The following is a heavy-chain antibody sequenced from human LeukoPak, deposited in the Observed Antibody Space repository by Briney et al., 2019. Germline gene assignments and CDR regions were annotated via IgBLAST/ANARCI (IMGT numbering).Heavy chain of an antibody. J-gene: IGHJ4*02. CDR1: GFTFDDYA. Sequence: GGSLRLSCAASGFTFDDYAMHWVRQAPGKGLEWVSGISWNSGSIGYADSVKGRFTISRDNAKNSLYLQMNSLRAEDTALYYCAKDSALYVWGSYPFDYWGQGTLVTVSS. D-gene: IGHD3-16*02. CDR2: ISWNSGSI. CDR3: AKDSALYVWGSYPFDY. V-gene: IGHV3-9*01.